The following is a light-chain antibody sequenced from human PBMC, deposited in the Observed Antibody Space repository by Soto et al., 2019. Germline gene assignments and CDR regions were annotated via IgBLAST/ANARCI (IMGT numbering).Light chain of an antibody. Sequence: SSELTQPASVSVAPGKTARITCGGKNIGSKSVHWYQQKPGQAPVLVVSDNSDRPAGIPERFSGSTSGNTATLTISSVEAGDEADLYCQVWDTNSDLYVFGPGTKVTVL. CDR3: QVWDTNSDLYV. CDR1: NIGSKS. V-gene: IGLV3-21*03. CDR2: DNS. J-gene: IGLJ1*01.